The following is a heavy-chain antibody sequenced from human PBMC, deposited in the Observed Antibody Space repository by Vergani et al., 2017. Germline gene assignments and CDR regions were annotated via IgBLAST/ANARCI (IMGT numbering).Heavy chain of an antibody. D-gene: IGHD3-3*01. CDR2: INHSGST. Sequence: QVQLQQWGAGLLKPSETLSLTCAVYGGSFSGYYWSWISQPPGKGLEWIGEINHSGSTNYNPSLKSRVTISVDTSKNQFSLKLSSVTAADTAVYYCARGQRGGRRITIFGVVSNWGQGTLVTVSS. V-gene: IGHV4-34*01. CDR3: ARGQRGGRRITIFGVVSN. CDR1: GGSFSGYY. J-gene: IGHJ4*02.